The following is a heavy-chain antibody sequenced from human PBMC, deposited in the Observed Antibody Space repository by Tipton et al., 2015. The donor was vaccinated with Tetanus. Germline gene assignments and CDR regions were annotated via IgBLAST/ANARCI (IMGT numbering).Heavy chain of an antibody. CDR3: AKAVSYYGMDV. J-gene: IGHJ6*02. V-gene: IGHV3-9*01. Sequence: SLRLSCAASGFSVSTNYMNWVRQAPGKGLEWVSGISWNSGSIGYADSVKGRFTISRDNAKNSLYLQMNSLRAEDTALYYCAKAVSYYGMDVWGQGTTVTVSS. CDR1: GFSVSTNY. D-gene: IGHD5/OR15-5a*01. CDR2: ISWNSGSI.